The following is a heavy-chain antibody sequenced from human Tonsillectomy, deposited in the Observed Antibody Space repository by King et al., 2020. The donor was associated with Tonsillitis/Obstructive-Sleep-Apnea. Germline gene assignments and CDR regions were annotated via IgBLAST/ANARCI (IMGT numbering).Heavy chain of an antibody. CDR2: IRSKAYGGTT. CDR3: TGTYDDYIWGSYRYSDY. D-gene: IGHD3-16*02. J-gene: IGHJ4*02. Sequence: VQLVESGGGLVKPGRSLRLSCTASGFTFGDYAMSWFRQAPGKGLEWVGFIRSKAYGGTTEYAASLKGRLPISRDDSKSIAYLQMNSLKTEDTAVYYCTGTYDDYIWGSYRYSDYWGQGTLVTVSS. V-gene: IGHV3-49*05. CDR1: GFTFGDYA.